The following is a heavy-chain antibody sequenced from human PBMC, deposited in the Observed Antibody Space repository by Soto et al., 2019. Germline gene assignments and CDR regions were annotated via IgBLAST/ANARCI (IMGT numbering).Heavy chain of an antibody. V-gene: IGHV3-7*01. Sequence: EVQLVESGGGLLQPGGSLRLSCASSEFTFSNSWIAWVRQAPGKGLEWVSDTHTYGSTTSYVDSVKGRFTVSRDNAKNSLYLQMNSLRVEDTAVYYWARDPAFGALDYWGLGTLVTVSS. D-gene: IGHD3-10*01. CDR1: EFTFSNSW. CDR3: ARDPAFGALDY. CDR2: THTYGSTT. J-gene: IGHJ4*02.